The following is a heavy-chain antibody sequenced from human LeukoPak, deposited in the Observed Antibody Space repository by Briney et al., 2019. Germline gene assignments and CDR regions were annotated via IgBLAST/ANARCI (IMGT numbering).Heavy chain of an antibody. J-gene: IGHJ1*01. CDR1: GGTFSSYA. CDR3: ARGGYHEYFQH. D-gene: IGHD5-12*01. Sequence: ASVKVSCKASGGTFSSYAISWARQAPGQGLEWMGGIIPIFGTANYAQKFQGRVTMTRDTSTSTVYMELSSLRSEDTAVYYCARGGYHEYFQHWGQGTLVTVSS. CDR2: IIPIFGTA. V-gene: IGHV1-69*05.